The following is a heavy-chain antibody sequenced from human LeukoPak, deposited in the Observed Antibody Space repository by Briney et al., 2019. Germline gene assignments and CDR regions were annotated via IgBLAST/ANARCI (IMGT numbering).Heavy chain of an antibody. CDR3: AKFPGGYGLNFDY. Sequence: GGSLRLSCAASGFTFSSYAMSWVRRAPGKGLEWVSAISGSGGSTYYADSVKGRFTISKDNSKNTLYLQMNSLRAEDTAVCYCAKFPGGYGLNFDYWGQGTLVTVSS. D-gene: IGHD5-18*01. CDR1: GFTFSSYA. J-gene: IGHJ4*02. CDR2: ISGSGGST. V-gene: IGHV3-23*01.